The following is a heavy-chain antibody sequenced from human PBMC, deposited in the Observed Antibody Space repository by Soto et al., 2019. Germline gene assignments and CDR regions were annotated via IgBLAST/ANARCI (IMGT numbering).Heavy chain of an antibody. D-gene: IGHD3-10*01. V-gene: IGHV1-69*01. Sequence: QVQLVQSGVEVKKPGSSVRVSCRASGDTFKNSVISWVRQAPGQGLEWMGGTIPLFGTTDSAQKFQGRLTITTDESTTTAYMEVSRLTSEDTAVYYCAAELDFGKLSVVWGQGTTVIVSS. CDR3: AAELDFGKLSVV. CDR2: TIPLFGTT. CDR1: GDTFKNSV. J-gene: IGHJ6*02.